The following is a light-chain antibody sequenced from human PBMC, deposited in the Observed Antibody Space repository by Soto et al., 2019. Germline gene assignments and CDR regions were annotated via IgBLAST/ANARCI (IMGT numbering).Light chain of an antibody. J-gene: IGKJ4*01. Sequence: EIVLTQSPVTLSLSPGEGATLSCRASQNIDNYLAWYQQKPGQAPRLLIYDASNRATGIPARFSGSGSGTDFTLTISSLEPEDFAVXYCQQRSNWLFGGGTRVEIK. CDR2: DAS. V-gene: IGKV3-11*01. CDR1: QNIDNY. CDR3: QQRSNWL.